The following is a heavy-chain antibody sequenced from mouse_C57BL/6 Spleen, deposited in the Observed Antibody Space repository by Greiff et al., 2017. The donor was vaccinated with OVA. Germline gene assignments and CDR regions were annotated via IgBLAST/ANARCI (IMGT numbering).Heavy chain of an antibody. CDR1: GYTFTSYW. Sequence: QVQLQQSGTELVKPGASVKLSCKASGYTFTSYWMHWVKQRPGQGLEWIGNINPSNGGTNYNEKLKRKATLTVDKSYSTAYMQLRSLRSEDAAVYDCAREEVYYGSSPCSYWGQGTLVTVA. D-gene: IGHD1-1*01. CDR2: INPSNGGT. CDR3: AREEVYYGSSPCSY. V-gene: IGHV1-53*01. J-gene: IGHJ3*01.